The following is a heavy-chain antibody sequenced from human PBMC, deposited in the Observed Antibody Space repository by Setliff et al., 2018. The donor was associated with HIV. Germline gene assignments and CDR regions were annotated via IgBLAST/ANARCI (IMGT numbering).Heavy chain of an antibody. CDR1: GGSISTNNFY. CDR2: FYYSWNT. D-gene: IGHD1-1*01. V-gene: IGHV4-39*01. Sequence: SETLSLTCTVTGGSISTNNFYWGWIRQPPGKGLQWIGSFYYSWNTYYNPSLKSRVTISVDTSKNQFPLKLSSVAAADTAVYYCASLDGSESPYIYYYYMDVWGKGTAVTVSS. J-gene: IGHJ6*03. CDR3: ASLDGSESPYIYYYYMDV.